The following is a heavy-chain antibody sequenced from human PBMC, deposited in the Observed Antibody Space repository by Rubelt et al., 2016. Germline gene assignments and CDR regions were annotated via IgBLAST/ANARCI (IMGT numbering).Heavy chain of an antibody. D-gene: IGHD6-19*01. CDR1: GYTFTSYA. V-gene: IGHV1-3*01. CDR3: ATGQYSSGCDY. Sequence: QVQLVQSGAEVKKPGASVKVSCQASGYTFTSYAMHLVRQAPGQRLEWMGWINAGNGNTKYSQKFQGRVTSTRDTSASTAYMELSSLRSEDTAVYYCATGQYSSGCDYWGQGTLVTVSS. J-gene: IGHJ4*02. CDR2: INAGNGNT.